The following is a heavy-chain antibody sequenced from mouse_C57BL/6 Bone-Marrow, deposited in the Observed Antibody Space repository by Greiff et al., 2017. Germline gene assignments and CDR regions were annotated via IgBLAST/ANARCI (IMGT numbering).Heavy chain of an antibody. CDR3: ARHYYGSSPDY. Sequence: QVQLKESGAELAKPGASVKLSCKASGYTFTSYWMHWVKQRPGQGLEWIGYINPSSGYTKYNQKFKDKATLTADKSSSPAYRQLSSLTDEDSAVYYCARHYYGSSPDYWGQGTTLTVSS. CDR1: GYTFTSYW. D-gene: IGHD1-1*01. J-gene: IGHJ2*01. CDR2: INPSSGYT. V-gene: IGHV1-7*01.